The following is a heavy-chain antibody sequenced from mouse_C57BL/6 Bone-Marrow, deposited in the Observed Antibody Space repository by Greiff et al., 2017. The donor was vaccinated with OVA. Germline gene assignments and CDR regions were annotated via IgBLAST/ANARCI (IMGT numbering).Heavy chain of an antibody. CDR1: GFSLTSYG. CDR2: IWSGGST. Sequence: VNLVESGPGLVQPSQSLSITCTVSGFSLTSYGVHWVRQSPGKGLEWLGVIWSGGSTDYNAAFISRLSISKDNSKSQVFFKMNSLQADDTAIYYCARVVDGYYDYWGQGTTLTVSS. J-gene: IGHJ2*01. CDR3: ARVVDGYYDY. V-gene: IGHV2-2*01. D-gene: IGHD2-3*01.